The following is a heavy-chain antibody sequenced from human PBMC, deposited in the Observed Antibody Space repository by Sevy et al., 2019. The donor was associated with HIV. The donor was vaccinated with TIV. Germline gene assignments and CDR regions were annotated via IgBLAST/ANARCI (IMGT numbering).Heavy chain of an antibody. Sequence: GGSLRLSCAASGFTFSSYGMHWVRQAPGKGLEWVAFIRYDGSNKYYVDSVKGRFTISRDNSKNTLYLQMNSLRAEDTAVYYCAKETTIFGVVTPFDYWGQGTLVTVSS. V-gene: IGHV3-30*02. CDR3: AKETTIFGVVTPFDY. CDR1: GFTFSSYG. CDR2: IRYDGSNK. J-gene: IGHJ4*02. D-gene: IGHD3-3*01.